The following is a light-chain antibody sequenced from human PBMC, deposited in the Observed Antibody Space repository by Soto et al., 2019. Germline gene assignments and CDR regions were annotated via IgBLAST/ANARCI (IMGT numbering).Light chain of an antibody. J-gene: IGKJ1*01. CDR3: LLDYAYFWA. CDR2: AAS. CDR1: QGIRSA. V-gene: IGKV1-6*01. Sequence: AIQLTQSPSSLSASVGDRVTITCRASQGIRSALGWYQQKPGKVPKLLIYAASTLQSGVPSRFSGSGFGTDFTLTINSLQPEDFATYYCLLDYAYFWAFGQGTKVHIK.